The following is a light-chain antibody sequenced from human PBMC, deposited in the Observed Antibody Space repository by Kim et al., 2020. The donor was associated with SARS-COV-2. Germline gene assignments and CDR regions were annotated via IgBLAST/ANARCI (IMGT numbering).Light chain of an antibody. Sequence: GQSRTVFGSGSSANVGKNNVCLCKQLPGTAPKLLIFGYSQRPAGVPARFSGSKSGTSASLAISGLQSEDEADYYCAAWDDNLNGVAFGGGTQLTVL. CDR3: AAWDDNLNGVA. J-gene: IGLJ2*01. CDR1: SANVGKNN. V-gene: IGLV1-44*01. CDR2: GYS.